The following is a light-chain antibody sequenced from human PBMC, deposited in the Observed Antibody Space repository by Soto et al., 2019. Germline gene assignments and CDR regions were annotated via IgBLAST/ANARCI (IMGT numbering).Light chain of an antibody. V-gene: IGKV3-15*01. Sequence: EIVMTQSPATLSVSPGERATLSCRASQSVSSNLAWYQQKPGQAHRLLIYGASTRATGIPARFSGSGSGTEFTLTISSLQSEDFAVYYCQQYNNWAVTFGPGTKVDIK. CDR2: GAS. CDR1: QSVSSN. J-gene: IGKJ3*01. CDR3: QQYNNWAVT.